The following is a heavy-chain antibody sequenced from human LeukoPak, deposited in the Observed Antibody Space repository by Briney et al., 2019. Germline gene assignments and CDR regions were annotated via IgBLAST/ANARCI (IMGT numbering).Heavy chain of an antibody. J-gene: IGHJ4*02. V-gene: IGHV1-69*13. CDR2: IIPIFGTA. Sequence: SVKVSCKASGGTFSSYAISWVRQAPGQGLEWMGGIIPIFGTANYAQRFQGRVTITADESTSTAYMELSSLRSEDTAVYYCAKSTYYDYVWGSYRRRFGYWGQGTLVTVSS. CDR3: AKSTYYDYVWGSYRRRFGY. D-gene: IGHD3-16*02. CDR1: GGTFSSYA.